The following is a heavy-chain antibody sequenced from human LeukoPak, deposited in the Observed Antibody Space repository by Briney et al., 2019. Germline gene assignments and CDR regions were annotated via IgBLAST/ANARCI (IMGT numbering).Heavy chain of an antibody. V-gene: IGHV4-4*07. D-gene: IGHD3-10*01. CDR1: GDSISSYY. Sequence: SETLSLTCSVSGDSISSYYWNWIRQPAGKGREWHGLIYTSGTTNYNPSLKNRVTMSLDTPKNQFSLKLTSATAADTAVYYCATGGREYGSGSYYKGGYDYFFDHWGQGILVTVSS. CDR2: IYTSGTT. J-gene: IGHJ4*02. CDR3: ATGGREYGSGSYYKGGYDYFFDH.